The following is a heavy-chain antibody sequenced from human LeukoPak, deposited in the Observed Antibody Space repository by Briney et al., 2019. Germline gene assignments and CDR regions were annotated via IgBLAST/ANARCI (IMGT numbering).Heavy chain of an antibody. D-gene: IGHD5-12*01. V-gene: IGHV3-9*03. CDR2: ISWYSGSI. J-gene: IGHJ3*02. CDR3: AKDIGYSGYDYGSGAIDI. CDR1: GFPFDDYA. Sequence: GRSLRLSCSASGFPFDDYAMHWVRQAPGKGLEGVSGISWYSGSIGYADSVKGRFTISRDHAKNSLYLQMNSLRAEDMALYYCAKDIGYSGYDYGSGAIDIWGEGTMVTVSS.